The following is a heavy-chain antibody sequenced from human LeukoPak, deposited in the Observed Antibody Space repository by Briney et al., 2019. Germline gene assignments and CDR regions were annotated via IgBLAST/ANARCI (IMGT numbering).Heavy chain of an antibody. V-gene: IGHV1-2*06. CDR1: GYIFTDYY. D-gene: IGHD5-18*01. CDR2: INPNSGGT. J-gene: IGHJ4*02. Sequence: ASVKVSCKASGYIFTDYYMHWVRQAPGQGLEWMGRINPNSGGTNYAQMFQGRVTMTRDTSINTAYMELSRLRSDDTAVYYCARASYGSSYYFDYWGQGTLVTVSS. CDR3: ARASYGSSYYFDY.